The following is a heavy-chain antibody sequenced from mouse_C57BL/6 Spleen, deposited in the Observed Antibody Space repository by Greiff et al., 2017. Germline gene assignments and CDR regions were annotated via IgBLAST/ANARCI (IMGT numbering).Heavy chain of an antibody. CDR3: ARDYSKKAMDY. CDR2: IDPSDSYT. V-gene: IGHV1-59*01. J-gene: IGHJ4*01. CDR1: GYTFTSYW. D-gene: IGHD2-5*01. Sequence: VQLQQPGAELVRPGTSVKLSCKASGYTFTSYWMHWVKQRPGQGLEWIGVIDPSDSYTNYNQKFKGKATLTVDTSSSTAYMQLSSLTSEDSAVYYCARDYSKKAMDYWGQGTSVTVSS.